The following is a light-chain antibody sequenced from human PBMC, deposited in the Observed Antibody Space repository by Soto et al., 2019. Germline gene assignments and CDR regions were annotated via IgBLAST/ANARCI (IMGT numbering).Light chain of an antibody. CDR1: QSVSTN. CDR3: QQYLNLLT. J-gene: IGKJ4*02. Sequence: EIVMTQSPATLSVSPGERATLSCRASQSVSTNLVWYQQKPGQAPRLLIYGASTRATGIPASFSGSEAGTEFTLTISSLQSEDFAVYYCQQYLNLLTFGGGTKVDIK. V-gene: IGKV3-15*01. CDR2: GAS.